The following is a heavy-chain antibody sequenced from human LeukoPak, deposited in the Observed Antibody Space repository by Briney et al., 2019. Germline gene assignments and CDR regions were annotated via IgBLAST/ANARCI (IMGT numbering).Heavy chain of an antibody. CDR2: IYYSGST. CDR3: ARSYDFWSGFSNYYYYYMDV. V-gene: IGHV4-59*01. Sequence: SETLSLTCTVSGGSISSYYWSWIRQPPGKGLEWIGYIYYSGSTNYNPSLKSRVTISVDTSKNQFSLKLSSVTAADTAVYYCARSYDFWSGFSNYYYYYMDVWGKGTTVTVSS. J-gene: IGHJ6*03. D-gene: IGHD3-3*01. CDR1: GGSISSYY.